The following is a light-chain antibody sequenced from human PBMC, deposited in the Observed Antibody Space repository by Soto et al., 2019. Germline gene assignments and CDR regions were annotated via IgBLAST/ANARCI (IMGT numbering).Light chain of an antibody. CDR2: AAS. V-gene: IGKV1-8*01. J-gene: IGKJ1*01. CDR1: QGISSY. Sequence: AIRMTQSPSSFSASTGDRVTITCRASQGISSYLAWYQQKPGKAPKLLTYAASTLQSGVPSRFSGSGSGTDFPLTISCLQSEDFATYYCQQYYSYPQTFGQGTKVEIK. CDR3: QQYYSYPQT.